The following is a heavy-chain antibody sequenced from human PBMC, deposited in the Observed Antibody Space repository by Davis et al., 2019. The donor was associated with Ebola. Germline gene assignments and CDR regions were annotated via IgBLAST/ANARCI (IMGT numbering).Heavy chain of an antibody. CDR2: IIPSFRTA. J-gene: IGHJ3*02. D-gene: IGHD5-12*01. V-gene: IGHV1-69*05. CDR1: VGTFSRHT. Sequence: SVKVSCKASVGTFSRHTISWVRQSPGQGLEWVGGIIPSFRTANYAQNVQGRVTVTRDTSTTTVYMDLSSLRSEDTALYYCTTPGGQDSGYDVFDIWGQGTMVTVSS. CDR3: TTPGGQDSGYDVFDI.